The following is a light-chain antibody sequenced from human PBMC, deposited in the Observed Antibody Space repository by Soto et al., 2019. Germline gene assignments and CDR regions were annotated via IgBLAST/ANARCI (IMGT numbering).Light chain of an antibody. CDR2: GAS. CDR1: QSVSSN. Sequence: EIVMTQSPATLSVSPGERATLSCRASQSVSSNLAWYQQKPGQAPRLLIYGASTRATGIPARFSGSGSGTEFTLTISRLQSEDFADYYCQQYNNWPFPSWTFGQATKVEIK. CDR3: QQYNNWPFPSWT. J-gene: IGKJ1*01. V-gene: IGKV3-15*01.